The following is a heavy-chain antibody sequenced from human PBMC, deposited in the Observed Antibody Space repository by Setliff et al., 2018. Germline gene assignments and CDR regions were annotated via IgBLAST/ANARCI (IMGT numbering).Heavy chain of an antibody. Sequence: SETLSLTCAVSGGSFSYYYWSWVRQSPGRGLEWIGRRGPNGSTNYNPSLGSRATISFDSSKIELSLKLSSVTAADTAVYYCARGPYNIYDRSGYGFTNWFDPWGQGILVTVSS. J-gene: IGHJ5*02. V-gene: IGHV4-34*01. CDR2: RGPNGST. D-gene: IGHD3-22*01. CDR3: ARGPYNIYDRSGYGFTNWFDP. CDR1: GGSFSYYY.